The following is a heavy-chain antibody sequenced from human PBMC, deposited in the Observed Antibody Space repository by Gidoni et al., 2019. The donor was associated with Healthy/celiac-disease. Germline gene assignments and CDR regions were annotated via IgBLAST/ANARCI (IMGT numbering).Heavy chain of an antibody. D-gene: IGHD1-26*01. CDR3: AREDGSYRGVSDY. CDR1: GFTFSSYS. CDR2: ISSSSSTI. V-gene: IGHV3-48*01. J-gene: IGHJ4*02. Sequence: EVQLVESGGGLVQPGGSLRLSCSASGFTFSSYSMNWVRQAPGKGLEWFSYISSSSSTIYYADSVKGRFTISRDNAKNSLYLQMNSLRAEDTAVYYCAREDGSYRGVSDYWGQGTLVTVSS.